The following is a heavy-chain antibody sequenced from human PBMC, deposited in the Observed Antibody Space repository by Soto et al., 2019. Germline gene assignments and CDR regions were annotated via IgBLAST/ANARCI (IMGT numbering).Heavy chain of an antibody. V-gene: IGHV1-69*01. CDR1: GGTFSSYV. J-gene: IGHJ6*02. CDR2: VIPIFGTT. Sequence: VQLVQSGAEVKKPGSSVKVSCKSSGGTFSSYVINGVRQDPGQGLGWMGGVIPIFGTTNYAQKFQGRVTSTADESTSTAYMELSSLRSEDTAVYYCARAHHVLGIYAHHSFYGLDVWGQGTTVTVSS. D-gene: IGHD3-16*01. CDR3: ARAHHVLGIYAHHSFYGLDV.